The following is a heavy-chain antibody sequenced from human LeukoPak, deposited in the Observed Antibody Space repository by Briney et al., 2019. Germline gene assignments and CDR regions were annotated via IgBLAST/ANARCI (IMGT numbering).Heavy chain of an antibody. CDR2: IFSSGST. V-gene: IGHV4-59*01. CDR1: GGSISNYY. CDR3: ARGPAFDY. J-gene: IGHJ4*02. Sequence: PSETLSLTCTVSGGSISNYYWSWIRQPPGKRLEWIGHIFSSGSTKYNPSLKSQVTISLDTSKNQFSLKLSSVTAADTAVYYCARGPAFDYWGQGTLVTVSS.